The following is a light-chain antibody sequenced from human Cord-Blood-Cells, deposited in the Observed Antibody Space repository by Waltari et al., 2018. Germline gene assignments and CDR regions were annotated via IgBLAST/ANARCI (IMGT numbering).Light chain of an antibody. V-gene: IGKV3-15*01. CDR1: QSVSSN. Sequence: EIVMTQSPATLSVSPGERATLSCRASQSVSSNLAWYQQKPGQAPRLLIYGASTRATGIPARFSGSGSGTGFTLTISSLQSEDFAVYYCQQYNNSWTFGQGTKVEIK. J-gene: IGKJ1*01. CDR2: GAS. CDR3: QQYNNSWT.